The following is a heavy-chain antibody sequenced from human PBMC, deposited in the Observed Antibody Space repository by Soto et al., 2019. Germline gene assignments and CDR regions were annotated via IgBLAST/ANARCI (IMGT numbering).Heavy chain of an antibody. D-gene: IGHD2-15*01. J-gene: IGHJ3*02. Sequence: SVKVTCKASRVTFSSYTISWVRQAPGQGLEWMGRIIPILGITNYAQKFQGRVTITADKSTSTAYMELSSLRSEDTAVYYCARGLQGGPKNAFDIWGQGTMVTVSS. CDR3: ARGLQGGPKNAFDI. CDR1: RVTFSSYT. V-gene: IGHV1-69*02. CDR2: IIPILGIT.